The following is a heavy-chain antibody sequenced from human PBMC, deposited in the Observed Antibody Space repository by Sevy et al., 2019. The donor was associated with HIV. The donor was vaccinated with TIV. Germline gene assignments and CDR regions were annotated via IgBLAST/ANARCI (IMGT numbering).Heavy chain of an antibody. V-gene: IGHV3-74*01. CDR2: IYIDGRTT. CDR1: GFTFSDYW. Sequence: GGSLRLSCTASGFTFSDYWMHWVRQCPDKGLAWVSRIYIDGRTTNYADSVKGRFTISRDNAKNTLYLQMNSLRAEDTAVYYCTRVRPSPGGIDYYYGMDVWGQGTAVTVSS. J-gene: IGHJ6*02. CDR3: TRVRPSPGGIDYYYGMDV. D-gene: IGHD3-16*01.